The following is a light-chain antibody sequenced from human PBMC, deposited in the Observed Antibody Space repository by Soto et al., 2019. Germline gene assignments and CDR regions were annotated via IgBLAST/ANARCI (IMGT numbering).Light chain of an antibody. CDR3: SSYTSNSTLYV. V-gene: IGLV2-14*01. Sequence: QSVLTQPASVSGSPGQSITISCTGTSSDVGGYNYVSWYQHHPGKAPKLMIYDVSNRPSGVSNRFSGSKSANTASLTISGLQAEDEADYYCSSYTSNSTLYVFGTGTKVTVL. CDR1: SSDVGGYNY. J-gene: IGLJ1*01. CDR2: DVS.